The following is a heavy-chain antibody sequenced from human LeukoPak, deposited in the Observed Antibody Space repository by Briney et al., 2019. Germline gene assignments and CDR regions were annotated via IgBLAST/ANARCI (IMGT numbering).Heavy chain of an antibody. Sequence: PGGSLRLSCAASVFTFSDYYMSWIRQAPGKGLEWVSYISSSGSTIYYAHSVKGRFTISRDNAKNSLYLQMNSLRAEDTAVYYCARDYYYASSGYYYRWGQGTLVTVSS. V-gene: IGHV3-11*01. CDR3: ARDYYYASSGYYYR. J-gene: IGHJ4*02. D-gene: IGHD3-22*01. CDR1: VFTFSDYY. CDR2: ISSSGSTI.